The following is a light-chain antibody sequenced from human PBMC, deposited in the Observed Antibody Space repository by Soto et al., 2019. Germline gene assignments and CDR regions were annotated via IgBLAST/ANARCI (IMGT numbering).Light chain of an antibody. CDR3: QQSYSTPPT. CDR2: AAS. Sequence: DIHMTQSASSLSASVEDRVIIICRASQSISNHLNWYQQKTGKAPKLLIFAASSLQSGVPSRFSGSRSGTDFTLTISSLQPEDFATYYCQQSYSTPPTFGQGTKVDIK. CDR1: QSISNH. J-gene: IGKJ1*01. V-gene: IGKV1-39*01.